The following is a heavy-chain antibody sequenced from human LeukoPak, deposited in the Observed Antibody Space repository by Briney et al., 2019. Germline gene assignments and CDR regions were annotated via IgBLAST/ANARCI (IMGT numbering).Heavy chain of an antibody. CDR2: ISYDGSYK. V-gene: IGHV3-30*03. CDR1: GFSFSQYG. Sequence: AGRSLRLSCAASGFSFSQYGMHWVRQAPGKGLEWVAAISYDGSYKKYADSVKGRFTISRDNSNNTLYLQMNSLRAEDTAVYYCARRESSSSSSWFDPWGQGTLVTVSS. CDR3: ARRESSSSSSWFDP. J-gene: IGHJ5*02. D-gene: IGHD2-2*01.